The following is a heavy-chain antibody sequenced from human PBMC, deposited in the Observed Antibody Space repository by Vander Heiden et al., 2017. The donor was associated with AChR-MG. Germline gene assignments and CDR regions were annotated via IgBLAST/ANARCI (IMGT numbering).Heavy chain of an antibody. CDR1: GYSFNNYW. D-gene: IGHD5-12*01. CDR3: ARRHGFNRSEY. Sequence: EVQLVQSGAEVKKPGESLKISCKGSGYSFNNYWIGWVRQMPGKGLEWIGIIYPDDSETRYSPSFRGQVIISVDKSITTAYLQLSSLKASDTAVDYCARRHGFNRSEYWGQGTLGTVSS. J-gene: IGHJ1*01. CDR2: IYPDDSET. V-gene: IGHV5-51*01.